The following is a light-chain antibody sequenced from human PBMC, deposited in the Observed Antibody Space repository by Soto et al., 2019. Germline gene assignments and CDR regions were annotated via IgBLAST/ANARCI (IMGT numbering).Light chain of an antibody. CDR1: QFVNNNY. Sequence: EIVLTQSPGTLSLSPGERATLSCRASQFVNNNYLAWYQQRPGQAPRPLIYSASRRVAGIPDRFSGSGSGTDFTLTISRLEPEDFATYYCLQDINYPWTFGQGTKVEIK. CDR3: LQDINYPWT. CDR2: SAS. V-gene: IGKV3-20*01. J-gene: IGKJ1*01.